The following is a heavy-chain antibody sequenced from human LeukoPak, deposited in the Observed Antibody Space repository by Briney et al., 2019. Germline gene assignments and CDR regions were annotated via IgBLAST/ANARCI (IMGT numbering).Heavy chain of an antibody. D-gene: IGHD1-26*01. CDR1: GFSFSSYG. Sequence: GGSLRLSCAGSGFSFSSYGMHWVRQAPGKGVEWVSVISYDGSNKYYADSVKGRFTISRDNSKNTLYMQINSLRAEDTAVYYCARDGRSGGNYGRVDYWGQGTLVTVSS. CDR2: ISYDGSNK. V-gene: IGHV3-30*19. J-gene: IGHJ4*02. CDR3: ARDGRSGGNYGRVDY.